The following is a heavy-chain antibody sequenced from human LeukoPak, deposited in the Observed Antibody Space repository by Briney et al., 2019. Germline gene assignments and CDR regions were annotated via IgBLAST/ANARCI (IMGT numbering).Heavy chain of an antibody. CDR1: GFIFSNYA. D-gene: IGHD4-23*01. CDR3: AREYHGGNPG. Sequence: GRSLRLSCAASGFIFSNYAMHWVRQAPGKGLEWVAIISKDGSDKDYADSVKGRFTISRDNAKNTLYLQMSSLRAEDTAVYYCAREYHGGNPGWGQGTLVTVSS. V-gene: IGHV3-30*03. CDR2: ISKDGSDK. J-gene: IGHJ4*02.